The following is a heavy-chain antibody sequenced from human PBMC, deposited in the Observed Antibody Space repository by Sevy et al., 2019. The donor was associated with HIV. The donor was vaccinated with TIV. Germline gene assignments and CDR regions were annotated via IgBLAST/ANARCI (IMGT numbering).Heavy chain of an antibody. CDR2: ISSSSSYR. Sequence: GGSLRLSCAASGFTFSSYSMNWVRQAPGKGLEWVSSISSSSSYRYYADSVKGRFTISRDNAKTSLFLQMNSLRAEDTAVYYCARGYSNYLIAYWGQGTLVTVSS. V-gene: IGHV3-21*01. D-gene: IGHD4-4*01. CDR1: GFTFSSYS. J-gene: IGHJ4*02. CDR3: ARGYSNYLIAY.